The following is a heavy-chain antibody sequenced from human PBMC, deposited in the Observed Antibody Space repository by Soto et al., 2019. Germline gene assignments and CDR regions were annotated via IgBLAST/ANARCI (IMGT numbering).Heavy chain of an antibody. CDR1: GGTFSSYA. D-gene: IGHD3-10*01. CDR3: AYYGSGSSPCYCGMEV. CDR2: IIPIFGTA. J-gene: IGHJ6*02. V-gene: IGHV1-69*01. Sequence: QVQLVQSGSEVKKPGSSVKVSCKASGGTFSSYAINWVRQAPGQGLEWMGGIIPIFGTANYAQKFQGRVTITEDESASTAYVELSSLRSEDTAVYYCAYYGSGSSPCYCGMEVWGRGTTVTVSS.